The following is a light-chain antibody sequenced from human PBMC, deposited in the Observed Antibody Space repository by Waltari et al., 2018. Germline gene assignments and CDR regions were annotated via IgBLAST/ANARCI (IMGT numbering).Light chain of an antibody. Sequence: ELVLTHSPGTLSLSPGERATLACRASQSVGRTLAWYQQKPGRAPRLLIFGASSRASGIPDRFSGSGSGTDFSLTISRLEPEDFAVYYCQHYVRLPATFGQGTKVEIK. J-gene: IGKJ1*01. CDR3: QHYVRLPAT. V-gene: IGKV3-20*01. CDR1: QSVGRT. CDR2: GAS.